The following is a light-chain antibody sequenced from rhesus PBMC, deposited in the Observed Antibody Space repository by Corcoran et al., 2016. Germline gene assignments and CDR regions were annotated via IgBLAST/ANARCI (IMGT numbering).Light chain of an antibody. CDR1: QDISSY. CDR2: GAS. J-gene: IGKJ4*01. Sequence: DIQLTQSPSSLSASIGDRVTITCRASQDISSYLAWFQQKPGKAPKLLIYGASNLQSGVPSRFSGSGSGTDVTLTISSLQPEDFAVYYCQQRNSYPLTFGGGTKVEIK. CDR3: QQRNSYPLT. V-gene: IGKV1-38*01.